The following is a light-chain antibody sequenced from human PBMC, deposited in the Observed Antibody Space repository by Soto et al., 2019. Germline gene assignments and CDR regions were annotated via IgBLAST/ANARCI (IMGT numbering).Light chain of an antibody. CDR3: QQANSFPRT. CDR1: HDISKW. V-gene: IGKV1-12*01. J-gene: IGKJ2*01. CDR2: AAS. Sequence: DIQVTQSPSSVSASVGDRVTITCRATHDISKWLAWYQQKPGIAPKLVIYAASTLQSGVPPRFSGSGSGTDLTLTISNLQPEDSATYYGQQANSFPRTFGQGTKLEIK.